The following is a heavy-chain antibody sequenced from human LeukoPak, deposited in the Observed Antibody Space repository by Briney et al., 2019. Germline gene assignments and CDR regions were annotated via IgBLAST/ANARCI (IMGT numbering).Heavy chain of an antibody. V-gene: IGHV4-4*09. D-gene: IGHD1-26*01. CDR1: GGSISNNY. Sequence: PSETLSLTCAVSGGSISNNYWSWIRQSPGKGLEWMGYIYNRGSTDYRPSLKSRVTISADPSKTQFSLKLSSVTAADTAVYYCVRKSGIYVFDFWGQGILVTVSS. J-gene: IGHJ4*02. CDR2: IYNRGST. CDR3: VRKSGIYVFDF.